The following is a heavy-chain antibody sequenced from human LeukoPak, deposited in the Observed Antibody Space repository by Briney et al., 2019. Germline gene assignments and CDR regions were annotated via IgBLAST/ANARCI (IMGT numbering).Heavy chain of an antibody. CDR1: GFTFSTYS. CDR3: AKDRSMTTVTPFDN. J-gene: IGHJ4*02. CDR2: ISGSSRYV. V-gene: IGHV3-21*01. Sequence: GGSLRLSCSASGFTFSTYSVNWVRQAPGKGLEWVSLISGSSRYVYYADSVKGRFTISRDNSKNTVYLQMNSLRAEDTAVYYCAKDRSMTTVTPFDNWGQGTLVAVSS. D-gene: IGHD4-17*01.